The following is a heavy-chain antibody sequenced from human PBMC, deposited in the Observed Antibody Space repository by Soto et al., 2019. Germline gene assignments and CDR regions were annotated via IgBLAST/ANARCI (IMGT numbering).Heavy chain of an antibody. CDR3: ARWWSGSRQGFDP. CDR1: GGSISSGDYY. CDR2: IYYSGST. J-gene: IGHJ5*02. Sequence: QVQLQESGPGLVKPSQTLSLTCTVSGGSISSGDYYWSWIRQHPGKGLEWIGYIYYSGSTYYNPSLKSRVTISVDTSKNQSSLKLSSVNAADTAVYYCARWWSGSRQGFDPWGQGTLVTVSS. D-gene: IGHD3-3*01. V-gene: IGHV4-31*03.